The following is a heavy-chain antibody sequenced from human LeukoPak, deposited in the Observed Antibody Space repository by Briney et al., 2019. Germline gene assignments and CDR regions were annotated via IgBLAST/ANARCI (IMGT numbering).Heavy chain of an antibody. D-gene: IGHD2-15*01. CDR3: ARPNPHYCSGGSCYSGVYYFDY. CDR2: IYPGGSDT. Sequence: GESLKISCKGSGYSFTNYWIGWVRQMPGKGLEWMGIIYPGGSDTRYSPSFQGQVTISADKSISTAYLQWSRLKASDTAMYYCARPNPHYCSGGSCYSGVYYFDYWGQGTLVTVSS. CDR1: GYSFTNYW. V-gene: IGHV5-51*01. J-gene: IGHJ4*02.